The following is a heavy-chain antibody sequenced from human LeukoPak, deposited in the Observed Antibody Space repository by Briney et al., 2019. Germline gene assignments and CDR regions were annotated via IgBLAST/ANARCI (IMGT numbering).Heavy chain of an antibody. CDR3: ARHSSSWYFDY. CDR1: GGSFSDYY. V-gene: IGHV4-34*01. J-gene: IGHJ4*02. D-gene: IGHD6-13*01. CDR2: IDHSGST. Sequence: SETLSLTCAVYGGSFSDYYWSWIRQPPGKGLEWIGEIDHSGSTNYNPSLKSRVTISVDTSKNQFSLKLSSVTAADTAVYYCARHSSSWYFDYWGQGTLVTVSS.